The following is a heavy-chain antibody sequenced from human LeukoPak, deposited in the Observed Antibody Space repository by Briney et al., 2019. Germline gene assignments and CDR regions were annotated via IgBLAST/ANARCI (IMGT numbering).Heavy chain of an antibody. CDR2: INHSGST. CDR1: GFTFSTYT. J-gene: IGHJ5*02. V-gene: IGHV4-34*01. Sequence: GSLRLSCAASGFTFSTYTMNWVRQPPGKGLEWIGEINHSGSTNYNPSLKSRVTISVDTSKNQFPLKLSSVTAADTAVYYCARRPAGYYGSGTPQRWFDPWGQGTLVTVSS. CDR3: ARRPAGYYGSGTPQRWFDP. D-gene: IGHD3-10*01.